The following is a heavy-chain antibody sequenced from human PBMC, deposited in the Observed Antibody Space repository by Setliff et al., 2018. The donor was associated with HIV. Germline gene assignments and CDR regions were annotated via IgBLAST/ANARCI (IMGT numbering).Heavy chain of an antibody. CDR3: AREIYGGNSRPFDY. Sequence: SETLSLTCTVSGGSISSYYWSWIRQPPGKGLEWIGYIYYNGNTNYNPSLKSRVTISVDTSKNQLSLKLSSVTAADTAVYSCAREIYGGNSRPFDYWGQGTLVTVSS. CDR2: IYYNGNT. V-gene: IGHV4-59*01. J-gene: IGHJ4*02. CDR1: GGSISSYY. D-gene: IGHD4-17*01.